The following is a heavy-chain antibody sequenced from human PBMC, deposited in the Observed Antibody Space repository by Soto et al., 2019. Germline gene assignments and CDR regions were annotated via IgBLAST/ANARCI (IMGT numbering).Heavy chain of an antibody. CDR3: ARGGEEDHYFGP. V-gene: IGHV4-31*03. D-gene: IGHD3-16*01. CDR2: ICCTGSS. J-gene: IGHJ5*02. CDR1: GGAVDNGGFY. Sequence: QVQLRESGPGLVKPSQTLSLTCTVSGGAVDNGGFYWSWIRQQPGKGLEWIGHICCTGSSHYNPSGWTRLRTPLNATWNVLSLTLNPVTPADTAVYYCARGGEEDHYFGPWGQGTLVTVSS.